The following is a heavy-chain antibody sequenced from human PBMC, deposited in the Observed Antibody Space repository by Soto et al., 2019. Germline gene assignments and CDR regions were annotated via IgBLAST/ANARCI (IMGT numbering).Heavy chain of an antibody. J-gene: IGHJ6*02. D-gene: IGHD2-2*01. CDR3: ARDDHIVVVPTSLGAMDV. V-gene: IGHV4-4*02. CDR2: IYHSGST. CDR1: GGSISSNKW. Sequence: SETLSLTCAVYGGSISSNKWWSWVRQPPGKGLEWIGEIYHSGSTNYNPSLKSRVIISLDKSKNQFSLKLTSVTAADSAVYYCARDDHIVVVPTSLGAMDVWGQGTTVTVSS.